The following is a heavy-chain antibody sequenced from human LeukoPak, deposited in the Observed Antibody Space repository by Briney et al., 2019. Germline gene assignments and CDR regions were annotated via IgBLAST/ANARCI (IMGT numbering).Heavy chain of an antibody. CDR3: AREQQLVSSFDY. CDR2: LYSDGRT. CDR1: EFTVSTNS. V-gene: IGHV3-66*02. J-gene: IGHJ4*02. Sequence: GGSLRLSCAASEFTVSTNSMTWVRQAPGKGLEWVSVLYSDGRTYYADSVKGRFTISRDNSKNTLYLQMNSLRAEDTAVYYCAREQQLVSSFDYWGQGTLVTVSS. D-gene: IGHD6-13*01.